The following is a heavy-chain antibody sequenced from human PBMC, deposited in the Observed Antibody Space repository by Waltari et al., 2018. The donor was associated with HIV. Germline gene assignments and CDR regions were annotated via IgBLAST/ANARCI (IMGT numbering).Heavy chain of an antibody. CDR3: VKDVLVTYYCVYYSGLDV. CDR1: GFCFGSPW. D-gene: IGHD2-21*01. V-gene: IGHV3-74*02. Sequence: EVKLVESGGSAVRPWASLRLSGEASGFCFGSPWRPGGRRIPDKVVMCVSRINSNGRVTNYADSVTCRFTISRDNAKTTLFLEMKSLSAEDSRVYYCVKDVLVTYYCVYYSGLDVWGLGTTVTV. CDR2: INSNGRVT. J-gene: IGHJ6*02.